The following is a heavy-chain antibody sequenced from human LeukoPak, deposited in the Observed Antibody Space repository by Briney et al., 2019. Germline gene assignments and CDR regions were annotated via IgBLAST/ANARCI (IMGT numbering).Heavy chain of an antibody. CDR2: IYYSGST. J-gene: IGHJ4*02. Sequence: ASETLSLTCTVSGGSITSYYWRWLRQPPGKGLEWIGYIYYSGSTNYNPSLKSRVTISVDTSKNQFSLKLTSVTAADTAIYYCGREDIYFYPIDCWGRGSLVTVSS. CDR1: GGSITSYY. CDR3: GREDIYFYPIDC. V-gene: IGHV4-59*12. D-gene: IGHD3-9*01.